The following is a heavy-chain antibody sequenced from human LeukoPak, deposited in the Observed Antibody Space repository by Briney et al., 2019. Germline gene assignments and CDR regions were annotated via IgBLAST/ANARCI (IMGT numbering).Heavy chain of an antibody. V-gene: IGHV3-30*18. CDR1: GFTFSSYG. Sequence: GGSLRLSCAASGFTFSSYGMHWVRQAPGNGLEWVAVISYDGSNKYYADSVKGRFTISRDNSKNTLYLQMNSLRAEDTAVYYCAKGGLYDSSGYRTNFDYWGQGTLVTVSS. J-gene: IGHJ4*02. CDR2: ISYDGSNK. D-gene: IGHD3-22*01. CDR3: AKGGLYDSSGYRTNFDY.